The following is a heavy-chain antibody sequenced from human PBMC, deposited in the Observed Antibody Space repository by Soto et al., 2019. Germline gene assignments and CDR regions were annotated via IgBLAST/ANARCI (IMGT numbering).Heavy chain of an antibody. CDR2: ISYDGSNK. Sequence: GVFLRLCYAASGVTFGIYAMHCVLQAPGKGLEWVAVISYDGSNKYYADSVKGRFTISRDNSKNTVYLQMNSLRAEDSAVYYCAREYSDGWFAPRGKGTLVTVS. CDR1: GVTFGIYA. CDR3: AREYSDGWFAP. V-gene: IGHV3-30-3*01. J-gene: IGHJ5*02. D-gene: IGHD2-15*01.